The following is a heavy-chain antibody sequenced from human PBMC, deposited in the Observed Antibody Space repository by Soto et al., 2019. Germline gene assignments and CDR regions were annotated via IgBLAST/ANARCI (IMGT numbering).Heavy chain of an antibody. D-gene: IGHD3-10*01. V-gene: IGHV3-30-3*01. J-gene: IGHJ6*02. CDR3: ARGRGKLGYYYGMDV. CDR2: ISYDGSNK. CDR1: GFTFSSYA. Sequence: LRLSCAASGFTFSSYAMHWVRQAPGKGLEWVAVISYDGSNKYYADSVKGRFTISRDNSKNTLYLQMNSLRAEDTAVYYCARGRGKLGYYYGMDVWGQGTTVTVSS.